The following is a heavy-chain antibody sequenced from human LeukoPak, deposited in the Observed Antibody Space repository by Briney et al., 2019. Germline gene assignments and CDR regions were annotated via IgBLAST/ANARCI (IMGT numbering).Heavy chain of an antibody. D-gene: IGHD1-20*01. J-gene: IGHJ4*02. CDR1: EFTVSDNY. V-gene: IGHV3-66*02. CDR2: IYSGGTT. CDR3: ARDTRRAPLTAGDY. Sequence: GGSLRLSCTASEFTVSDNYIYWVRQAPGKGLECVSVIYSGGTTYYEDSVKGRFTISRDNSNNTVYPQMNSLRPDDTAMYYCARDTRRAPLTAGDYWGQGTLVTVSS.